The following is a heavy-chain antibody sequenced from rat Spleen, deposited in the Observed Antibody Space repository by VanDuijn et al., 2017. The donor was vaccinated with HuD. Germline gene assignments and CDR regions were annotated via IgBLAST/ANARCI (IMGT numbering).Heavy chain of an antibody. V-gene: IGHV3-1*01. CDR3: ARGRYNSDWFAY. CDR1: GYSITSNY. Sequence: EVQLQESGPGLVKPSQSLSLTCSVTGYSITSNYWGWIRKFPGNKMEWIGHISYSGSTSYNPSLKSRISITRDTSKNQFFLQVNSVTTEDTATYYCARGRYNSDWFAYWGRGALVTVSS. CDR2: ISYSGST. D-gene: IGHD1-5*01. J-gene: IGHJ3*01.